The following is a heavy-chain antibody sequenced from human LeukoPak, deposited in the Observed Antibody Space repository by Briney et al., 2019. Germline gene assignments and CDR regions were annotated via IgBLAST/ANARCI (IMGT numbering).Heavy chain of an antibody. CDR1: GFTFTDYY. J-gene: IGHJ3*02. CDR2: ISVSSSTV. Sequence: GGSLRLSCAASGFTFTDYYMSWIRRAPGKGLEWVSYISVSSSTVFYADSVKGRFTISRDNTKNSLYLQMNSLRAEDTAVYYCARGGWVGAFDIWGQGTMVTVSS. D-gene: IGHD3-16*01. V-gene: IGHV3-11*04. CDR3: ARGGWVGAFDI.